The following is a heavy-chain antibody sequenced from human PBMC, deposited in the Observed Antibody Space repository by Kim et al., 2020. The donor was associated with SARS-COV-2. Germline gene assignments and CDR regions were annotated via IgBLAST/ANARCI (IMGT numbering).Heavy chain of an antibody. D-gene: IGHD6-6*01. V-gene: IGHV4-34*01. Sequence: NYHPSLKSRVTISVDTSKNQFSLKLSSVTAADTAVYYCARGSSSIAALDYWGQGTLVTVSS. CDR3: ARGSSSIAALDY. J-gene: IGHJ4*02.